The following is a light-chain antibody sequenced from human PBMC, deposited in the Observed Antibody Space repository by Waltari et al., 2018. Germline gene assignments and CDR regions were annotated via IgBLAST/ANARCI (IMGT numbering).Light chain of an antibody. CDR3: CSYASTSYV. CDR1: SSDVGSYYL. V-gene: IGLV2-23*01. CDR2: EGT. J-gene: IGLJ1*01. Sequence: QSALTQPASVSGSPGQSITISCTGTSSDVGSYYLVSLFQQHPGKAPKLIIYEGTKRPSVVSYRFSGSKSGNTASLTISGLQAEDEADYYCCSYASTSYVFGSGTKVTVL.